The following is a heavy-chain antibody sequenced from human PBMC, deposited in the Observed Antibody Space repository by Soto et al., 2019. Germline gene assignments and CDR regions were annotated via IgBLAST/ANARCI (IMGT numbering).Heavy chain of an antibody. J-gene: IGHJ5*02. CDR2: IIPIFGTA. CDR1: GGTFSSYA. D-gene: IGHD3-3*01. Sequence: SVKVSCKASGGTFSSYAISWVRQAPGQGFEWMGGIIPIFGTANYAQKFQGRVTITADESASTAYMELSSLRSEDTAVYYCARGFPLWFDPWGQGTLVTVSS. V-gene: IGHV1-69*13. CDR3: ARGFPLWFDP.